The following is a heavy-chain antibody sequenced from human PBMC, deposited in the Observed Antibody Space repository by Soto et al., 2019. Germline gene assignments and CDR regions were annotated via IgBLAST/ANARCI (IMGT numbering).Heavy chain of an antibody. CDR1: GGTFSSYV. D-gene: IGHD6-6*01. CDR3: ALSIAARPCDY. CDR2: IIPIFGTA. J-gene: IGHJ4*02. Sequence: SVKVSCKASGGTFSSYVISWVRQAPGQGLEWMGGIIPIFGTANYAQKFQGRVTITADESTSTAYMELSSLRSEDTAVYYCALSIAARPCDYWGQGTLVTVSS. V-gene: IGHV1-69*13.